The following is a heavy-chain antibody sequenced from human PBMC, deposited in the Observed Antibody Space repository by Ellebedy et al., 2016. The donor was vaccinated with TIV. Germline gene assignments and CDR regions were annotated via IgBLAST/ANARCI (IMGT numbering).Heavy chain of an antibody. CDR1: GFTFSNAW. D-gene: IGHD5-18*01. V-gene: IGHV3-15*01. J-gene: IGHJ4*02. CDR2: IKSKTDGGAA. CDR3: TTVYRYNYDSV. Sequence: GGSLRLSCAASGFTFSNAWMNWVRQAPGKGLEWVGRIKSKTDGGAADYAAPVKGRFTISRDDSKNTLYLQMNGLKTEDTAVYFCTTVYRYNYDSVWGRGTLVTVSS.